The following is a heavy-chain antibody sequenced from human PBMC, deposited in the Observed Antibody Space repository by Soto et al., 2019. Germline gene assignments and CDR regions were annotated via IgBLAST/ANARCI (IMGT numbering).Heavy chain of an antibody. CDR1: GFTFDDYA. CDR3: AKGVDGWYSSGMDV. J-gene: IGHJ6*02. D-gene: IGHD6-19*01. CDR2: ISWNSGSI. V-gene: IGHV3-9*01. Sequence: GGSLRLSCAASGFTFDDYAMHWVRQAPGKGLEWVSGISWNSGSIGYADSVKGRFTISRDNAKNSLYLQMNSLRAEDTALYYCAKGVDGWYSSGMDVWGRGTTVTVSS.